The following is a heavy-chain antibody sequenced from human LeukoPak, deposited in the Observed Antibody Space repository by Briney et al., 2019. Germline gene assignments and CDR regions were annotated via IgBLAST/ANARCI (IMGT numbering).Heavy chain of an antibody. Sequence: GGSLRLSCATSGFIFSNYWMSWVRQAPGKGLEWVSAISGSGGSTYYADSVKGRFTISRDNSKNTLYLQMNSLRAEDTAVYYCAKDLRDIVVVVAAAPFDYWGQGTLVTVSS. CDR2: ISGSGGST. CDR3: AKDLRDIVVVVAAAPFDY. D-gene: IGHD2-15*01. V-gene: IGHV3-23*01. CDR1: GFIFSNYW. J-gene: IGHJ4*02.